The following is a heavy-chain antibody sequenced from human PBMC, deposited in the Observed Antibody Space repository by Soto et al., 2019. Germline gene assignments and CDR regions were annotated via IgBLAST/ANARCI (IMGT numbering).Heavy chain of an antibody. D-gene: IGHD3-10*01. J-gene: IGHJ6*02. CDR3: ARVGNYYGSGTPRPHYNYAMDA. CDR1: GGTFSSYA. Sequence: SVKVSCKASGGTFSSYAISWVRQAPGQGLEWMGGIIPIFGTANYAQKFQGRVTITADESTSTAYMELSSLRSEDTAVYFCARVGNYYGSGTPRPHYNYAMDAWGQGTTVTVSS. CDR2: IIPIFGTA. V-gene: IGHV1-69*13.